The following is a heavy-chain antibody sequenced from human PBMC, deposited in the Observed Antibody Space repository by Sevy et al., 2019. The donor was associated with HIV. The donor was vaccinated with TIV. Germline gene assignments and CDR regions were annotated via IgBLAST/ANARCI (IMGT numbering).Heavy chain of an antibody. Sequence: ASVKVSCKASGGTFSSYAISWVRQAPGQGLEWMGGIIPIFGTANYAQKFQGRVTITADESTSTAYMELSSLRSEDTAVYYWASDSSSPGSHWGQGTLVTVSS. CDR3: ASDSSSPGSH. D-gene: IGHD3-10*01. J-gene: IGHJ4*02. CDR1: GGTFSSYA. CDR2: IIPIFGTA. V-gene: IGHV1-69*13.